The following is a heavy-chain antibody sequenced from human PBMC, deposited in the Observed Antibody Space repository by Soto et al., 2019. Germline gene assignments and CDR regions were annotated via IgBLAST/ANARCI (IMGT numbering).Heavy chain of an antibody. D-gene: IGHD6-19*01. CDR1: GGSFSPYF. CDR2: INHSGST. CDR3: ARLASGWQYYYFDF. Sequence: SETLSLTCAVYGGSFSPYFWSWIRQPPGKGLEWIGEINHSGSTNYNPSITRRATLSVDTSKNQVSLKLTSVTAADTAVYYCARLASGWQYYYFDFWARGTPVTVSS. V-gene: IGHV4-34*01. J-gene: IGHJ2*01.